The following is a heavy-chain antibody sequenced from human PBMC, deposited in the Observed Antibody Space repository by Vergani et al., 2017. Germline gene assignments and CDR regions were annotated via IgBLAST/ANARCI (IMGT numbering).Heavy chain of an antibody. CDR2: VNTNTGNP. V-gene: IGHV7-4-1*02. D-gene: IGHD3-22*01. CDR3: VRVVVNFYFYGMYV. Sequence: QVQLVHSGSELKKPGASVKVSCKASGYTFTSYAMNWVRQAPGQGLEWMGWVNTNTGNPTYDKGFTGRFVFSLDTSVRTAYLQISSLKADDTAVFYCVRVVVNFYFYGMYVWGQGTTVTVSS. CDR1: GYTFTSYA. J-gene: IGHJ6*02.